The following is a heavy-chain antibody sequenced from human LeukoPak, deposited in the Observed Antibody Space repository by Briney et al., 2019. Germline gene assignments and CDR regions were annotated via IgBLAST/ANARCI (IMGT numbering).Heavy chain of an antibody. V-gene: IGHV3-48*02. D-gene: IGHD3-22*01. J-gene: IGHJ4*02. CDR1: GFTFSSYS. Sequence: GGSLRLSCAASGFTFSSYSMNWVRQAPGKGLEWVSYISSSSSPTYYADSVKGRFTISRDNAKNSLYLQMNSLRDEDTAVYYCARDYYDSSGHYYVDSWGQGTLITVSS. CDR2: ISSSSSPT. CDR3: ARDYYDSSGHYYVDS.